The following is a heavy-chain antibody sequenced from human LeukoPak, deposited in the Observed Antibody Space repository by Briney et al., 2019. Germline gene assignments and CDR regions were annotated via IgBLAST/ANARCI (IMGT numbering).Heavy chain of an antibody. V-gene: IGHV4-34*01. J-gene: IGHJ4*02. D-gene: IGHD1-26*01. CDR3: ARGNRGSYYGDYFDY. CDR1: GGSFSDYY. CDR2: INHSGTT. Sequence: PSETLSLTCAVYGGSFSDYYWTWIRQPPGKGLEWIGVINHSGTTTFNPSLKSRVTISVDTSKNQFSLWMTSVTAADTAVYYCARGNRGSYYGDYFDYWGLGILVTVSS.